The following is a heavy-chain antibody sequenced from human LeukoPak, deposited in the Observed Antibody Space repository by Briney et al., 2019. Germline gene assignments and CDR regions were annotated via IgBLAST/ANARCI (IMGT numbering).Heavy chain of an antibody. D-gene: IGHD5-12*01. V-gene: IGHV3-48*01. CDR1: GFTFSSYS. Sequence: GGSLRLSCAASGFTFSSYSMNWVRQAPGKGLEWVSYISSSSSTIYYADSVKGRFTISRDNAKNSLYLQMNSLRAEDTAVYYCARDGLQWISDYYYYGMDVWGQGTTVTVSS. CDR2: ISSSSSTI. CDR3: ARDGLQWISDYYYYGMDV. J-gene: IGHJ6*02.